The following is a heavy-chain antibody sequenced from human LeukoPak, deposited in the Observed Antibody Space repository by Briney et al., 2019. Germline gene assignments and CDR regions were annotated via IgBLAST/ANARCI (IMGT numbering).Heavy chain of an antibody. D-gene: IGHD6-19*01. Sequence: QPGGSLRLSCAASGFTFSSYGMHWVRQAPGKGLEWVAFIRYDGSNKYYADSVKGRFTISRDNSKNTLYLQMNSLRAEDTAVYYCAKEWEQWLAIDYWGQGTLVTVSS. CDR2: IRYDGSNK. CDR3: AKEWEQWLAIDY. V-gene: IGHV3-30*02. CDR1: GFTFSSYG. J-gene: IGHJ4*02.